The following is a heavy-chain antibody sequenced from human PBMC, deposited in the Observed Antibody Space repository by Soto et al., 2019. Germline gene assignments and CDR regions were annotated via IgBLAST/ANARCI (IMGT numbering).Heavy chain of an antibody. CDR3: ARCPIGWVCKTHDAFDI. Sequence: ASVKVSWKASGYTFTRYDIKWVRQATGQGHEWMGWMNPNSGNTGYAQKFQGRVTMTRNTSISTAYMELSSLRSEDTAVYYCARCPIGWVCKTHDAFDIWGQGTMVTVSS. J-gene: IGHJ3*02. D-gene: IGHD2-15*01. CDR2: MNPNSGNT. V-gene: IGHV1-8*01. CDR1: GYTFTRYD.